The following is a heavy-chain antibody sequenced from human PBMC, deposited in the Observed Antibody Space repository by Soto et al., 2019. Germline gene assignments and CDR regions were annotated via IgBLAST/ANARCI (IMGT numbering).Heavy chain of an antibody. Sequence: QVQLVQSGTEVKKPGASMKVSCKASGYSFATSGISWVRQAPGQGLEWMGWISAYNGNTNYDQKLQDRIIMTTDTSTSTAYLELRSLRSDDTAVYYCARAGQYYDSSGYADWGQGTLVTVSS. D-gene: IGHD3-22*01. J-gene: IGHJ4*02. CDR1: GYSFATSG. CDR2: ISAYNGNT. V-gene: IGHV1-18*01. CDR3: ARAGQYYDSSGYAD.